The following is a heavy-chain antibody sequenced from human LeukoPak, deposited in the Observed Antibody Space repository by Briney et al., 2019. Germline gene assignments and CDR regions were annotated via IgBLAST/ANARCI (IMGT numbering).Heavy chain of an antibody. Sequence: GGSLRLSCAASGFTFSNYGMSWVRQAPGKGLEWVSAISGSGVTTYYADSVKGRFTISRDNAKNSLYLQMNSLRAEDTAVYYCARDRLAGSGSLDYWGQGTLVTVSS. J-gene: IGHJ4*02. CDR3: ARDRLAGSGSLDY. D-gene: IGHD3-10*01. V-gene: IGHV3-23*01. CDR2: ISGSGVTT. CDR1: GFTFSNYG.